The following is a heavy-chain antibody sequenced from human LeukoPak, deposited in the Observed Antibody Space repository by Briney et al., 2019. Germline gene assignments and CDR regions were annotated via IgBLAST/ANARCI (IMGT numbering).Heavy chain of an antibody. CDR2: ISGSGDGT. CDR3: AKDASSSWYINAFDI. CDR1: GFTFSSYA. D-gene: IGHD6-13*01. Sequence: SGGSLRLSCAASGFTFSSYAMSWVRQAPGKGLEWVSGISGSGDGTYYADSVKGRFTISRDNSKNTPYLQMNSLRVEDTAVYYCAKDASSSWYINAFDIWGQGTMVTVSS. V-gene: IGHV3-23*01. J-gene: IGHJ3*02.